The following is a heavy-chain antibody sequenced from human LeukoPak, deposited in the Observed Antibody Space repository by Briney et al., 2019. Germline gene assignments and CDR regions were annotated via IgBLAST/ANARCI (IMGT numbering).Heavy chain of an antibody. CDR3: VRSPEGWSRFAY. D-gene: IGHD6-19*01. CDR1: GISLNDDW. V-gene: IGHV3-74*01. Sequence: GWSLTLSCAASGISLNDDWMHWVRQAPGKGLVWVSCIKSDGASIQYADSVKGRFTISRDNAKNTVFLQMNSLRAEDTAVYYCVRSPEGWSRFAYWGQGTLVTVSS. CDR2: IKSDGASI. J-gene: IGHJ4*02.